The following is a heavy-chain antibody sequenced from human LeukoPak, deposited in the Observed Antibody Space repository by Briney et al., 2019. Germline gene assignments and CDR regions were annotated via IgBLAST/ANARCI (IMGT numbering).Heavy chain of an antibody. J-gene: IGHJ4*02. CDR2: INPSGGST. V-gene: IGHV1-46*01. CDR3: ARSYKMYYFDY. CDR1: GYTFTSYY. Sequence: ASVKVSCKASGYTFTSYYMHWVRQAPGQGLEWMGIINPSGGSTSYAQKFQGKVTMTRDTSTSTVYMELSSLRSEDTAVYYCARSYKMYYFDYWGQGTLVTVSS. D-gene: IGHD1-14*01.